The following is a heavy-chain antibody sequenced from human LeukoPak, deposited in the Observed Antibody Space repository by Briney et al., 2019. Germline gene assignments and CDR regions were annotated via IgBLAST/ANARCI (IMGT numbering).Heavy chain of an antibody. J-gene: IGHJ4*02. Sequence: SETLSLTCTVSGVSISSYYWSWLRQPPGKGLEWVGYIYTSGSTNYNPSLKSRVTISVDTSKNQFSLKLNSVTAADTAVYYCARLRYYDSSIDYWGQGTLVTVSS. CDR3: ARLRYYDSSIDY. D-gene: IGHD3-22*01. CDR2: IYTSGST. CDR1: GVSISSYY. V-gene: IGHV4-4*09.